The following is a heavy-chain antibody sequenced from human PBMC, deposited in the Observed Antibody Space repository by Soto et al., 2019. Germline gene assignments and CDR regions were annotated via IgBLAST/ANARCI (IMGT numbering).Heavy chain of an antibody. CDR2: IIPILGIA. V-gene: IGHV1-69*02. D-gene: IGHD3-10*01. CDR1: GGTFSSYT. J-gene: IGHJ4*02. CDR3: ARSYGSGPTYFDY. Sequence: SVKVSCKASGGTFSSYTISWVRQAPGQGLEWMGRIIPILGIANYAQKFQGRVTITADKSTSTAYMELSSLRSEDTAVYYCARSYGSGPTYFDYWGQGTLVTVSS.